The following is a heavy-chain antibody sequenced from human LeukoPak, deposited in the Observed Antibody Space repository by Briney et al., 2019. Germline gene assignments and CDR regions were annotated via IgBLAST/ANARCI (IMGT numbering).Heavy chain of an antibody. Sequence: ASVKVSCTASGYTFTSYDINWVRPATGQGLEWMGWMNPNSGTTGYAQKFQGRVTMTRNTSISTAYMELSRLRSEDTAVYYCARGTGYSGYDSSDYWGQGTLVTVSS. CDR1: GYTFTSYD. V-gene: IGHV1-8*01. CDR2: MNPNSGTT. J-gene: IGHJ4*02. D-gene: IGHD5-12*01. CDR3: ARGTGYSGYDSSDY.